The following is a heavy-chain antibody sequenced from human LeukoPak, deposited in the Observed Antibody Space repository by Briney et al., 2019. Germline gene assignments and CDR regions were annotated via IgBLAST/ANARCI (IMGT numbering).Heavy chain of an antibody. CDR3: ARDGYCSSTSQRSGRIKYYFDY. D-gene: IGHD2-2*01. V-gene: IGHV3-30-3*01. CDR1: GFTFSSYA. Sequence: PGGSLRLSCAASGFTFSSYAMHWVRQAPGKGLEWVAVISYYGSNKYYADSVKGRFTISRDNSKNTLYLQMNSLRAEDTAVYYCARDGYCSSTSQRSGRIKYYFDYWGQGTLVTVSS. CDR2: ISYYGSNK. J-gene: IGHJ4*02.